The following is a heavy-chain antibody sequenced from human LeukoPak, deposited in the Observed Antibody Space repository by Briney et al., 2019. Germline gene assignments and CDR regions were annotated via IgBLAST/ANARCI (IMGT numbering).Heavy chain of an antibody. Sequence: PSQTLSLTCTVSGGSISSGDYYWSWIRQPPGKGLEWIGYIYYSGSTYYNPSLSSRVTISVATSKSQFSLKLSSVTAADTAVYYCARVEATDSGSYYLHFDYWGQGTLVTVSS. CDR2: IYYSGST. CDR1: GGSISSGDYY. D-gene: IGHD1-26*01. CDR3: ARVEATDSGSYYLHFDY. J-gene: IGHJ4*02. V-gene: IGHV4-30-4*08.